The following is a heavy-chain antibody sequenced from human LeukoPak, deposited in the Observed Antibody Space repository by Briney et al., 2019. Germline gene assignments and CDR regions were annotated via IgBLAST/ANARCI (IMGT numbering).Heavy chain of an antibody. J-gene: IGHJ4*02. D-gene: IGHD6-19*01. CDR2: IYPGDSDI. Sequence: GESLKISCKGSAYTFTSYWIGWVRQMPGKGLEWVGIIYPGDSDIRYSPSFQGQVTISADKSISTAYLQWSSLKASDTAMYYCARLIAGYSTGWYYFDCWGQGTLVTVSS. CDR1: AYTFTSYW. CDR3: ARLIAGYSTGWYYFDC. V-gene: IGHV5-51*01.